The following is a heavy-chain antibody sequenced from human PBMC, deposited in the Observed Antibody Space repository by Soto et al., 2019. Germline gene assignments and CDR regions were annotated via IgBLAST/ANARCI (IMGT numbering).Heavy chain of an antibody. Sequence: EVQLVESAGGLVKPGGSLRLSCVASGFSFNEDWMNWVRQAPGEGLEWVGRIKTSAGGGATDYAAPVQGRFTISRDDSKNALYLHMNGLRTEDTAIYYCTTGSVEGIWGQGTTVTVSS. D-gene: IGHD2-15*01. CDR2: IKTSAGGGAT. J-gene: IGHJ6*02. CDR1: GFSFNEDW. V-gene: IGHV3-15*07. CDR3: TTGSVEGI.